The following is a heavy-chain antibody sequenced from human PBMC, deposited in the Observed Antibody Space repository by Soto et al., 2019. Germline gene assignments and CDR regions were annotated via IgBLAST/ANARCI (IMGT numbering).Heavy chain of an antibody. Sequence: QVQLVESGGGGVQPGRSLRLSCAASGFTFSSYGMHWVRQAPGKGLEWVAVISYDGSNKYYADSVKGRFTISRDNSKNPLYLQMNRLRAEDTTVYYCAKDLLVATINYYYYGMVVWGQGTTVTVA. CDR3: AKDLLVATINYYYYGMVV. CDR2: ISYDGSNK. V-gene: IGHV3-30*18. CDR1: GFTFSSYG. D-gene: IGHD5-12*01. J-gene: IGHJ6*02.